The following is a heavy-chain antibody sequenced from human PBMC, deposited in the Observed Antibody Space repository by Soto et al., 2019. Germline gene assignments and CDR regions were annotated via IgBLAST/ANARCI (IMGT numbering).Heavy chain of an antibody. D-gene: IGHD1-26*01. Sequence: GSLRLSCAATGFIFSSYTMHWVRQAPGKGLEWVGVITYDGSNQYYADSVKGRFTISRDNSRNMLFLQMNSLRPDDTAVYYCARAPSGSYPEFDYWGQGTLVTVSS. V-gene: IGHV3-30-3*01. J-gene: IGHJ4*02. CDR3: ARAPSGSYPEFDY. CDR2: ITYDGSNQ. CDR1: GFIFSSYT.